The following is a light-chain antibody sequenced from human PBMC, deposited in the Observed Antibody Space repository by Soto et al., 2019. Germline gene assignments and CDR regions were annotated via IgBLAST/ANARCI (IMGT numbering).Light chain of an antibody. J-gene: IGKJ1*01. CDR2: GAS. Sequence: EIVMTQSPATLSVSPGERATLSCRASQSVSSNLAWYQQKPGQAPRLLIYGASTRATGVPARFSGSGSGTEFTLTISSLQSEDCAVYCCQQYNNWPLWTFGQGTKVEIK. V-gene: IGKV3-15*01. CDR3: QQYNNWPLWT. CDR1: QSVSSN.